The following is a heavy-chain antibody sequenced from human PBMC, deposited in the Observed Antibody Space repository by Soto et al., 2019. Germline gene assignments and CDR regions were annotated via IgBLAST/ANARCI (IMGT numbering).Heavy chain of an antibody. Sequence: LRRTLSLSCAASGFTFSSYAMSWVRQAPGKGLEWVSAISGSGGSTYYADSVKGRFTISRDNSKNTLYLQMNSLRAEDTAVYYCAKGKGKLELRAVYDYWGQGTLVTVSS. V-gene: IGHV3-23*01. D-gene: IGHD1-7*01. CDR1: GFTFSSYA. CDR3: AKGKGKLELRAVYDY. J-gene: IGHJ4*02. CDR2: ISGSGGST.